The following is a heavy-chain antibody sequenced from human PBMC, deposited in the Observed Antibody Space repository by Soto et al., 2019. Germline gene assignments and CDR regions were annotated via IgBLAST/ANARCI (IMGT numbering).Heavy chain of an antibody. D-gene: IGHD3-16*01. CDR1: GFTFTSSA. Sequence: QMQLVQSGPEVKKPGTSVKVSCKASGFTFTSSAVQWVRQARGQRLEWIGWIVVGSGNTNYAQKFQERVTITRDMSTSTAYMELSSLRSEDTAVYYCAADRLFCGSSSLRFDPWGQGTLVTVSS. CDR3: AADRLFCGSSSLRFDP. V-gene: IGHV1-58*01. CDR2: IVVGSGNT. J-gene: IGHJ5*02.